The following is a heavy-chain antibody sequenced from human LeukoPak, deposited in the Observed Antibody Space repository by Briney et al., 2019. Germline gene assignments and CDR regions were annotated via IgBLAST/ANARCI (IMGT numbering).Heavy chain of an antibody. CDR1: GGTFSGYY. CDR2: INHSGST. Sequence: SETLSLTCAVYGGTFSGYYWSWIRQPPGKGLEWIGKINHSGSTNNNPSLKSRVTISVDTSKNQFSLKLSSVTAADTAVYYCARGHRIVGAKRGGTFDIWGQGTMVTVSS. V-gene: IGHV4-34*01. J-gene: IGHJ3*02. D-gene: IGHD1-26*01. CDR3: ARGHRIVGAKRGGTFDI.